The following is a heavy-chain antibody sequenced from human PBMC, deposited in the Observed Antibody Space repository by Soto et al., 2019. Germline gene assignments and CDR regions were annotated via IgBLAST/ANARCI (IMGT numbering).Heavy chain of an antibody. CDR3: ARIQLWFYYYYGMDV. CDR2: IYYSGST. J-gene: IGHJ6*02. CDR1: GGSISSGGYY. Sequence: QVQLQESGPGLVKPSQTLSLTCTVSGGSISSGGYYWSWIRQHPGKGLEWIGYIYYSGSTYYNPPLKSRVTISVDTSKNQFSLKLSSVTAADTAVYYCARIQLWFYYYYGMDVWGQGTTVTVSS. V-gene: IGHV4-31*03. D-gene: IGHD5-18*01.